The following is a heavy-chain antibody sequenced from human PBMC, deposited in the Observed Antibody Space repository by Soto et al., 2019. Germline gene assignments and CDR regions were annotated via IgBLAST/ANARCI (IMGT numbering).Heavy chain of an antibody. Sequence: QVQLQQWGAGLLKPSETLSLTCAVYGGSFSGYYWSWIRQPPGKGLEWIGEINHSGSTNYNPSLKSRVTISVDTSKNQFSLKLSSVTAADTAVYYCARVRGVSPGTGQDYWGQGTLVTVSS. CDR3: ARVRGVSPGTGQDY. CDR1: GGSFSGYY. D-gene: IGHD3-10*01. J-gene: IGHJ4*02. CDR2: INHSGST. V-gene: IGHV4-34*01.